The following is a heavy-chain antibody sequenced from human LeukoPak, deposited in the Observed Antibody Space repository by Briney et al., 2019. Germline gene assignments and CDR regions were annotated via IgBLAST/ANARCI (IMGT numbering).Heavy chain of an antibody. CDR1: GGTFSSYA. Sequence: SVKVSCKASGGTFSSYAISWVRQAPGQGLEWMGRIIPILGIANYAQKFQGRVTITADKSTSTAYMELSSLRSEDTAVYYCARGPSIVAVVAAIGEYFQHWGQGTLVTVSS. CDR2: IIPILGIA. J-gene: IGHJ1*01. D-gene: IGHD2-15*01. CDR3: ARGPSIVAVVAAIGEYFQH. V-gene: IGHV1-69*04.